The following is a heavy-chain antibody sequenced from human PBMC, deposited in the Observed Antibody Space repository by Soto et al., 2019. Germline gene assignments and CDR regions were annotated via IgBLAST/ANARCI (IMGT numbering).Heavy chain of an antibody. CDR3: ARDRSDSSRADSFDI. Sequence: SGGSLRLSCAASGFTFSSYSMNWVRQAPGKGLEWVSSISSSSSYIYYADSVKGRFTISRDDSRNTVYLQMNSLTTEDTAVYFCARDRSDSSRADSFDIWGQGTMVTVSS. D-gene: IGHD6-25*01. V-gene: IGHV3-21*04. J-gene: IGHJ3*02. CDR1: GFTFSSYS. CDR2: ISSSSSYI.